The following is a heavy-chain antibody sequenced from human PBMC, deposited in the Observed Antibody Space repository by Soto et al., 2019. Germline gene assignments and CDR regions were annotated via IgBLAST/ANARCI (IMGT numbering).Heavy chain of an antibody. CDR1: GYTFTSYG. J-gene: IGHJ6*02. V-gene: IGHV1-18*01. Sequence: QVQLVQSGAEVKKPGASVKVSCKASGYTFTSYGISWVRQAPGQGLEWMGWISAYNGNTNYAQKLQGRVTMTTDTYTSTAYMELRSLRSDDTAVYYCARDEYSSXWYGSYYXGMDVWGQGTTVTVSS. CDR2: ISAYNGNT. D-gene: IGHD6-19*01. CDR3: ARDEYSSXWYGSYYXGMDV.